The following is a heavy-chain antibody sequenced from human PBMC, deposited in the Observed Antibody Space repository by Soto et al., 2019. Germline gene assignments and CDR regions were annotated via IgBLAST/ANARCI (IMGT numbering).Heavy chain of an antibody. J-gene: IGHJ4*02. D-gene: IGHD6-25*01. CDR2: ISSGSSNI. Sequence: PGGSLRLSCAAAGFRFNDYYMTWIRQAPGKGLEWVSYISSGSSNIYYAHSVKGRFTISRDNAKNSLYLQMNSLRAEDTAVYYCATSSGALAASFPYYFDYWGQGTLVTVPS. CDR1: GFRFNDYY. V-gene: IGHV3-11*01. CDR3: ATSSGALAASFPYYFDY.